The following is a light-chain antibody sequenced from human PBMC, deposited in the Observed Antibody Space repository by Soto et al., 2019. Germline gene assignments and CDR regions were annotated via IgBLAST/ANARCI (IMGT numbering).Light chain of an antibody. V-gene: IGKV1-6*02. CDR2: GAS. CDR3: LQDINYPWT. Sequence: IPMTHSPSSLSASVGYRFTIYCRASQGIGNALGWYQQKPGKPPKVLIYGASNLQSGVPPRFSGSGSGTDFTLAISSLQPEDSATYYCLQDINYPWTFGQGTKVDIK. J-gene: IGKJ1*01. CDR1: QGIGNA.